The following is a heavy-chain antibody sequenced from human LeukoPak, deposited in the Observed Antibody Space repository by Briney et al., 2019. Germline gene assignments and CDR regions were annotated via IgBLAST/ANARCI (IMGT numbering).Heavy chain of an antibody. CDR1: GFTFSSYS. D-gene: IGHD1-26*01. CDR2: ISSSSSYI. V-gene: IGHV3-21*04. Sequence: GGSLRLSCAASGFTFSSYSMNWVRQAPGKGLEWASSISSSSSYIYYADSVKGRFTISRDNAKNSLYLQMNSLRAEDTAVYYCAKRGAEVGTTIAPGDYWGQGSLVTVSS. CDR3: AKRGAEVGTTIAPGDY. J-gene: IGHJ4*02.